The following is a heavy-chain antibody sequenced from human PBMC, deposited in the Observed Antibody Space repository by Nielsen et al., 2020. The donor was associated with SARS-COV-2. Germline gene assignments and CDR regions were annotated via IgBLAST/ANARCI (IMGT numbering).Heavy chain of an antibody. CDR2: VSYDGRNQ. CDR3: AKDLADSWSDDYSAYYNMDV. J-gene: IGHJ6*03. CDR1: GFTFSSYG. V-gene: IGHV3-30*18. Sequence: GESLKISCAASGFTFSSYGMHWVRQAPGKGLEWVAVVSYDGRNQYYADSVRGRFTISRDNSKNTLYLKMNSLRGEDTAVYYCAKDLADSWSDDYSAYYNMDVWGKGTTVTVSS. D-gene: IGHD3-3*01.